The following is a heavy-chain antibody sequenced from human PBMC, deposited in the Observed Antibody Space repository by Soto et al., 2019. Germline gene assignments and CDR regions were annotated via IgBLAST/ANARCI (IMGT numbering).Heavy chain of an antibody. J-gene: IGHJ4*02. Sequence: QVQLQESGPGLVKPSQTLFLTCSVSGGSISSDGCYWSWIRQHPGKGLEYIGHIYYTGSTYYNPSLKGRLTISVDTSKNQFSLKLSSVTAADTAVYYCARSNDYGDYYFYYWGQGTLVTVSS. V-gene: IGHV4-31*03. CDR3: ARSNDYGDYYFYY. CDR1: GGSISSDGCY. D-gene: IGHD4-17*01. CDR2: IYYTGST.